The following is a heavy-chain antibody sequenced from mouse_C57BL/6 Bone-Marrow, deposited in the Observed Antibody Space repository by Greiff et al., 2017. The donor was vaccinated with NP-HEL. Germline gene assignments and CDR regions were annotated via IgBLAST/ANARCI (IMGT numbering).Heavy chain of an antibody. V-gene: IGHV1-76*01. J-gene: IGHJ2*01. CDR3: ARGDSNYGYFDY. CDR1: GYTFTDYY. D-gene: IGHD2-5*01. Sequence: VQLQQSGAELVRPGASVKLSCKASGYTFTDYYINWVKQRPGQGLEWIARIYPGSGNTYYNEKFKGKATLTAEKSSSTAYMQLSSLTSEDSAVYFCARGDSNYGYFDYWGQGTTLTVSS. CDR2: IYPGSGNT.